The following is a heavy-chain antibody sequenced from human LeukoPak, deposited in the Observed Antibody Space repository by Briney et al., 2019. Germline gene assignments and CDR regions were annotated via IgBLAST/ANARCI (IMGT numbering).Heavy chain of an antibody. V-gene: IGHV4-31*03. CDR2: IYYSGST. CDR1: GGSISSGGYY. D-gene: IGHD6-13*01. J-gene: IGHJ4*02. Sequence: PSETLSLTCTVSGGSISSGGYYWSWIRQHPGKGLEWIGYIYYSGSTYHNPSLKSRVTISVDTSKNQFSLKLSSVTAADTAVYYCARMYSSSWYGDYWGRGTLVTVSS. CDR3: ARMYSSSWYGDY.